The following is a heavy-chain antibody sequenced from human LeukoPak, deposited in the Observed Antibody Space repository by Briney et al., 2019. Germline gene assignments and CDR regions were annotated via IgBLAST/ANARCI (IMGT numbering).Heavy chain of an antibody. Sequence: PSQTLSLTCTVSGGSISSGDYYWSWIRQPPGKGLEWIAYIYYTGRTYYNPSLKTRLAISVDTSKNQFSLKLSSVTAADTAVYYCARYYDFFSYMDVWGKGTTVTVSS. J-gene: IGHJ6*03. D-gene: IGHD3-3*01. V-gene: IGHV4-30-4*08. CDR2: IYYTGRT. CDR3: ARYYDFFSYMDV. CDR1: GGSISSGDYY.